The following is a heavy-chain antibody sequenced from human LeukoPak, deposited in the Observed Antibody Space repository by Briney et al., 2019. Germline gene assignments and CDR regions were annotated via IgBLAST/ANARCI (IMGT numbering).Heavy chain of an antibody. CDR3: ASDWNYAGAFDI. D-gene: IGHD1-7*01. Sequence: SETLSLTCTVSGYSISSGYYWGWIRQPPGKGLEWIGSIYYSGSTYYNPSLKSRVTISVDTSKNQFSLKLSSVTAADTAVYYCASDWNYAGAFDIWGQGTMVTVSS. CDR1: GYSISSGYY. J-gene: IGHJ3*02. CDR2: IYYSGST. V-gene: IGHV4-38-2*02.